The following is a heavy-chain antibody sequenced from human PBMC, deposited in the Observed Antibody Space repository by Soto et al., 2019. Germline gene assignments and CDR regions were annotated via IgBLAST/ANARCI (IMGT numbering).Heavy chain of an antibody. D-gene: IGHD6-13*01. Sequence: GASVKVSCKSSGGTFSSYTISCVRQAPGQGLEWMGRIIPILGIANYAQKFQGRFTISRDNSKNTLYLQMNSLRAEDTAAYYCVKAVEQQLLRMAFDYWGQGTLVTVSS. CDR3: VKAVEQQLLRMAFDY. V-gene: IGHV1-69*02. CDR2: IIPILGIA. CDR1: GGTFSSYT. J-gene: IGHJ4*02.